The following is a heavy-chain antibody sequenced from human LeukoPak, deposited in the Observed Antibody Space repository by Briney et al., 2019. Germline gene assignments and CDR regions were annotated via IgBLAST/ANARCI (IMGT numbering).Heavy chain of an antibody. J-gene: IGHJ4*02. CDR1: GGSITSYY. CDR3: ARTLSRWDPFDY. D-gene: IGHD1-26*01. Sequence: SETLSLTCTVSGGSITSYYWSWIRQPPGKGLEWIGYIYYSGSTNYNPSLKSRVIISVDTSKNQFSLKLSPVIAADTAVYYCARTLSRWDPFDYWGQGTLVTVSS. V-gene: IGHV4-59*01. CDR2: IYYSGST.